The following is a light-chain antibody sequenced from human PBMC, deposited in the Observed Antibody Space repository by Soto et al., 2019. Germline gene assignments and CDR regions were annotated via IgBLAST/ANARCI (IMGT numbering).Light chain of an antibody. CDR2: GAS. Sequence: EIVLTQSPGTLSLSPGERATLSCRASQSVSISYLAWYQQKPGPAPRLLIYGASSRATGIPDRFSASGSGTDFPLTISRLEPEDFAVYYCKQYGSSPIWTFGQGTKVEIK. CDR3: KQYGSSPIWT. CDR1: QSVSISY. J-gene: IGKJ1*01. V-gene: IGKV3-20*01.